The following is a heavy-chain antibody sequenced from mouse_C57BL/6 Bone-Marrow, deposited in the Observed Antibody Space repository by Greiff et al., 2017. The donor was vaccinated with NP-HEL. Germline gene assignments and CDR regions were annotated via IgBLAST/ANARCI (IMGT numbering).Heavy chain of an antibody. Sequence: QVQLQQPGAELVRPGTSVKLSCKASGYTFTSYWMHWVKQRPGQGLEWIGVIDPSDSYTYYHQKFKGKAILTVDTSSNTAYMQLSSLTSEDSAAYYCARTRIGYLDYWGQGTTLTVSS. D-gene: IGHD2-2*01. J-gene: IGHJ2*01. CDR3: ARTRIGYLDY. CDR1: GYTFTSYW. CDR2: IDPSDSYT. V-gene: IGHV1-59*01.